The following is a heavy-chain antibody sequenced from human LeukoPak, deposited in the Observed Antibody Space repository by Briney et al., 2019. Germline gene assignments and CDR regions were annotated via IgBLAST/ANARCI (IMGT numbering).Heavy chain of an antibody. CDR2: ISSSGSTI. V-gene: IGHV3-11*01. CDR3: ARVGIVVVVAARGSIDY. D-gene: IGHD2-15*01. CDR1: GFTFSDYY. J-gene: IGHJ4*02. Sequence: GGSLRLSCAASGFTFSDYYMSWIRQAPGKGLEWVSYISSSGSTIYYADSVKGRFTISRDNAKNSLYLQMNSLRAEDTAVYYCARVGIVVVVAARGSIDYWGQGTLVTVSS.